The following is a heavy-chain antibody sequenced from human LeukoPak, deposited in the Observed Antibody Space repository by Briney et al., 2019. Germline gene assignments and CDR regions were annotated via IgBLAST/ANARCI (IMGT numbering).Heavy chain of an antibody. J-gene: IGHJ5*02. Sequence: ASVKVSCKASGGTFSSYAISRVRRAPGQGLEWMGGIIRIFGTANYAKKFQGRVTITADESTSTAYMELSSLRPEDTDVYYCATDGEYCSSTSCANWFDPWGQGTLATVSS. CDR1: GGTFSSYA. CDR2: IIRIFGTA. V-gene: IGHV1-69*13. D-gene: IGHD2-2*01. CDR3: ATDGEYCSSTSCANWFDP.